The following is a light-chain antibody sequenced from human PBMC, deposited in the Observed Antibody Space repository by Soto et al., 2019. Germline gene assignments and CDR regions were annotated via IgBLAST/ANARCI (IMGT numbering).Light chain of an antibody. CDR2: EVN. J-gene: IGLJ2*01. CDR3: CSYAGSYSVV. V-gene: IGLV2-23*02. Sequence: QSALTQPASVSGSPGQSITISCTGTSSDFGNYNLVSWYQQHPGKVPKLILFEVNKRPSGVPDRFSGSKSGNTASLTISGLQAEDEADYYCCSYAGSYSVVFGGGTKLTVL. CDR1: SSDFGNYNL.